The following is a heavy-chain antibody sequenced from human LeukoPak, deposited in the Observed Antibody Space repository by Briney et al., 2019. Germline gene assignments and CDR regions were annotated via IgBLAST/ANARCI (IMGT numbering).Heavy chain of an antibody. CDR3: AREGYSPY. CDR2: ISSSGGST. D-gene: IGHD6-13*01. J-gene: IGHJ4*02. CDR1: GFTFSSYG. Sequence: GRSLRLSCAASGFTFSSYGMSWVRQAPGKGLEWVSGISSSGGSTYYADSVKGRFTISRDNAKNSLFLQMNSLRAEDTAVYYCAREGYSPYWGQGTLVTVSS. V-gene: IGHV3-23*01.